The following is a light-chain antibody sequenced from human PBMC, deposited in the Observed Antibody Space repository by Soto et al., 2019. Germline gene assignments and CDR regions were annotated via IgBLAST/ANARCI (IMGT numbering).Light chain of an antibody. J-gene: IGKJ1*01. CDR2: GAS. CDR3: QQYGSSRWT. CDR1: QSVSSSY. Sequence: EIVMTQSPATLSVSPGERATLSCRASQSVSSSYLAWYQQKPGQAPRLLIYGASSRATGIPDRFSGSGFGTDFTLTITRLEPEDFAVYYCQQYGSSRWTFGLGTKVDIK. V-gene: IGKV3-20*01.